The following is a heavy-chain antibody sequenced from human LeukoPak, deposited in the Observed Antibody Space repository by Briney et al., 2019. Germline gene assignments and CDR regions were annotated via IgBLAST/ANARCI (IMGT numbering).Heavy chain of an antibody. J-gene: IGHJ4*02. CDR2: TRNKANSYTT. D-gene: IGHD3-22*01. CDR3: TRVSRYYDSSGPFDY. CDR1: GFTFSDHY. V-gene: IGHV3-72*01. Sequence: GGSLRLSCAASGFTFSDHYMDWVRQAPGKGLEWVGRTRNKANSYTTEYAASVKGRFIISRDDSKSIAYLQMNSLKTEDTAVYYCTRVSRYYDSSGPFDYWGQGTLVTVSS.